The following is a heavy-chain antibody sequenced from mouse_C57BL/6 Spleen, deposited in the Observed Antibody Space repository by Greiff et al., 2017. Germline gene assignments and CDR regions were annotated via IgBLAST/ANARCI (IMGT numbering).Heavy chain of an antibody. CDR2: INYDGSST. CDR3: AAKGDAMDY. J-gene: IGHJ4*01. CDR1: GFTFSDYY. V-gene: IGHV5-16*01. Sequence: EVQRVESEGGLVQPGSSMKLSCTASGFTFSDYYMAWVRQVPEKGLEWVANINYDGSSTYYLDSLKSRFIISRDNAKNILYLQMSSLKSEDTATYYCAAKGDAMDYWGQGTSVTVSS.